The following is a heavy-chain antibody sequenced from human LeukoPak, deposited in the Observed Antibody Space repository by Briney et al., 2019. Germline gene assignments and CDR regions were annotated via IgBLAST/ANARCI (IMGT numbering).Heavy chain of an antibody. CDR2: ISSSSSYI. Sequence: GGSLRLSCAASGFTFSSYSMNWVRQAPGKGLEWVSSISSSSSYIYYADSVKGRFTISRDNAKNSLYLQMNSLRAEDTAVYYCARARCGGDCYDYFDYLGQGTLVTVSS. V-gene: IGHV3-21*01. CDR1: GFTFSSYS. J-gene: IGHJ4*02. CDR3: ARARCGGDCYDYFDY. D-gene: IGHD2-21*01.